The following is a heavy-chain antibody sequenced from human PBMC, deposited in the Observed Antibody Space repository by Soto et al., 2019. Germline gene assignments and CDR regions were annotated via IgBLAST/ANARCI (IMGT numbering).Heavy chain of an antibody. J-gene: IGHJ5*02. D-gene: IGHD3-22*01. V-gene: IGHV3-30-3*01. Sequence: QVQLVESGGGVVQPGRSLRLSCAASGFTFSSYAMHWVRQAPGKGLEWVAVISYDGSNKYYADSVKGRFTISRDNSKNSLYLQMNGLRAEDTAVYYCARAEDYYDSSGYYPSAGQFDPWGQGTLVTVSS. CDR1: GFTFSSYA. CDR2: ISYDGSNK. CDR3: ARAEDYYDSSGYYPSAGQFDP.